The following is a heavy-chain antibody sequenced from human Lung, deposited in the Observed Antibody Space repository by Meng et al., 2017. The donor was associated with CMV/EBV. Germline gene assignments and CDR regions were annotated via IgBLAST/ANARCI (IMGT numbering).Heavy chain of an antibody. CDR3: AKDGKSGGYFDY. V-gene: IGHV3-30*02. D-gene: IGHD1-1*01. CDR1: GLSTYG. J-gene: IGHJ4*02. Sequence: VEWGESGGGVVQPGGSLRLSCGASGLSTYGMHWVRQVPGKGLEWVAFIWFDGSSKYYADSVKGRFSISRDNSKNTLYLQMNSLRPEDTGVYYCAKDGKSGGYFDYWGQGTLVTVS. CDR2: IWFDGSSK.